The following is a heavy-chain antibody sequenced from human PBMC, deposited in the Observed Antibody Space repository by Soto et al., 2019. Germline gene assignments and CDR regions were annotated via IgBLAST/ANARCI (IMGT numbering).Heavy chain of an antibody. D-gene: IGHD3-3*01. CDR2: ISAYNGNT. Sequence: QVQLVQSGAEVKKPGASVKVSCKASGYTFTSYGISWVRQAPGQGLEWMGWISAYNGNTGYAQKFQGRVTMTRNTSISTAYMELSSLRSEDTAVYYCARVRRWDEWLPHLYYYYYGMDVWGQGTTVTVSS. CDR1: GYTFTSYG. V-gene: IGHV1-18*04. J-gene: IGHJ6*02. CDR3: ARVRRWDEWLPHLYYYYYGMDV.